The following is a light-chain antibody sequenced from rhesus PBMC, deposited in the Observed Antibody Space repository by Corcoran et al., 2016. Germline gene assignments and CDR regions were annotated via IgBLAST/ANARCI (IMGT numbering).Light chain of an antibody. V-gene: IGKV1-46*01. CDR2: NVS. CDR3: QQYYSDPYS. Sequence: DIQMTQSPSSLSASVGDTVTITCRASQSFSSSLAWYQQKPGKAPKLLIYNVSSLQSGVPSRFSGTKSWTDFTLTISSLQPEDFASYYCQQYYSDPYSFGQGTKVEIK. J-gene: IGKJ2*01. CDR1: QSFSSS.